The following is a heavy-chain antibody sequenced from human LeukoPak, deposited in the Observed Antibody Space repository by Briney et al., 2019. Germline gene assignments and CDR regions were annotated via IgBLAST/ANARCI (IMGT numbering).Heavy chain of an antibody. CDR2: ISGSGGST. V-gene: IGHV3-23*01. CDR3: AKVPSGSYSFDP. J-gene: IGHJ5*02. D-gene: IGHD1-26*01. CDR1: GFTFSSYA. Sequence: TGGSLRLSCAASGFTFSSYAMSWVRQAPGKGLEWVSAISGSGGSTYYADSVKGRFTISRDNPKNTLYLQMNSLRAEDTAVYYCAKVPSGSYSFDPWGQGTLVTVSS.